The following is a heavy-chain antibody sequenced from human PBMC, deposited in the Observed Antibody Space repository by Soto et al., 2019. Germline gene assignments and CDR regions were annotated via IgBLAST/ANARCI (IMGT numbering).Heavy chain of an antibody. CDR3: AKDEFGGAAKY. J-gene: IGHJ4*02. Sequence: EVQLLESGGDLVQPGGSLRLSGAASGFTFSSFSMHWIRQTPGSGLEWVSTISGGSVNIDYAVSVKGRFTISRDNSRNTLYLQMTRLRVEHTATYYCAKDEFGGAAKYWGQGTLVSVSS. V-gene: IGHV3-23*01. D-gene: IGHD1-26*01. CDR1: GFTFSSFS. CDR2: ISGGSVNI.